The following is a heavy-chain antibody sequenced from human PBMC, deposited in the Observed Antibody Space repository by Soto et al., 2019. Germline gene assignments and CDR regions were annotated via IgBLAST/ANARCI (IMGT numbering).Heavy chain of an antibody. V-gene: IGHV1-69*13. J-gene: IGHJ4*02. CDR1: GGTFSSYA. Sequence: ASVKVSCKASGGTFSSYAISWVRQAPGQGLEWMGGIIPIFGTANYAQKFQGRVTITADESTSTAYMELSSLRSEDTAVYYCARGTYYYDSSGYNRFDYWGQGTLVTVSS. CDR3: ARGTYYYDSSGYNRFDY. D-gene: IGHD3-22*01. CDR2: IIPIFGTA.